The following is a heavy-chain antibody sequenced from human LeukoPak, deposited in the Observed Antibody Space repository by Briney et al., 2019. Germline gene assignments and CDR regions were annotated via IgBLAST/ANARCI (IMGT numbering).Heavy chain of an antibody. CDR2: INSDGSST. D-gene: IGHD3-10*01. J-gene: IGHJ4*02. Sequence: PGGSLRLSCAASGFTFSSYWMHWVRQAPGKGLVWVSRINSDGSSTSYADSVKGRFTISRDNAKNTLYLQMNSLRAEDTAVYYCAGSGLLWFGELSYFDYWGQGTLVTVSS. CDR1: GFTFSSYW. V-gene: IGHV3-74*01. CDR3: AGSGLLWFGELSYFDY.